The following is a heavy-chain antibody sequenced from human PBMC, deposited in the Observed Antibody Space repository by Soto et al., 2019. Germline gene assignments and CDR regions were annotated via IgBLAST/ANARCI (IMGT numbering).Heavy chain of an antibody. Sequence: EVQLVESAGGLVKPGGSLRLSCVASGFSFNEAWLNWVRQAPGEGLEWVGRIKTSAGGGATDYAAPVQGRFTISRDHSKNALYLHMNTLRTEDTAIYSCTTGSVEGIWGQGPRVTVSS. J-gene: IGHJ6*02. CDR1: GFSFNEAW. V-gene: IGHV3-15*07. D-gene: IGHD2-15*01. CDR2: IKTSAGGGAT. CDR3: TTGSVEGI.